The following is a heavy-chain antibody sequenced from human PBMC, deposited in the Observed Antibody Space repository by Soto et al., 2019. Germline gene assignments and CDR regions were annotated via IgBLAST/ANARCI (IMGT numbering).Heavy chain of an antibody. J-gene: IGHJ4*02. CDR2: SRKRVKNLST. Sequence: SLRLSCLVSAVSEFTFSAQYMDWVRQAPGRWLEWVGSSRKRVKNLSTADAASVQGRFTIARDEPKNTVYLQMHRRKTGDAAVYYRSRIDPSAKRPDYWGKGPRDTVSP. V-gene: IGHV3-72*01. D-gene: IGHD2-15*01. CDR1: EFTFSAQY. CDR3: SRIDPSAKRPDY.